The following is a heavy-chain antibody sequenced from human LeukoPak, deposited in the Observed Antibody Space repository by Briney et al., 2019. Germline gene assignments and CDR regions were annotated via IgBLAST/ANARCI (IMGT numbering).Heavy chain of an antibody. J-gene: IGHJ5*02. CDR1: GYTFTSYG. D-gene: IGHD3-3*01. CDR2: ISAYNGNT. V-gene: IGHV1-18*01. CDR3: ASVTIFGATNWFDP. Sequence: ASVKVSCKASGYTFTSYGISWVRQAPGQGLEWMGWISAYNGNTNYAQKLQGRVTMTTDTSTSTAYMELRGLRSDDTAVYYCASVTIFGATNWFDPWGQGTLVTVSS.